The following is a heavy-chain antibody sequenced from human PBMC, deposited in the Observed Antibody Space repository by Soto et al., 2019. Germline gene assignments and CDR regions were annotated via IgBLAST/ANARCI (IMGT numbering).Heavy chain of an antibody. Sequence: PGGSLRLSCTASGFTFSDYTMNWVRQAPGKGLEWVGFIRSKAYGGTTEYAASVKGRFTISRDDSKSIAYLQMNSLKTEDTAVYYCTRGSYDFWAYYGMDVWGQGTTVTVSS. CDR3: TRGSYDFWAYYGMDV. CDR2: IRSKAYGGTT. D-gene: IGHD3-3*01. V-gene: IGHV3-49*04. CDR1: GFTFSDYT. J-gene: IGHJ6*02.